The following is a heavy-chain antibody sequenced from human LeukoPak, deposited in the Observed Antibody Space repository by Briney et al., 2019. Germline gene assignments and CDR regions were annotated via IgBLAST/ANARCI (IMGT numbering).Heavy chain of an antibody. J-gene: IGHJ5*02. Sequence: GGSLRLSCAASGFTFSSFAMHWVRQAPGKGLEWVADIWYNGSNKYYAESVKGRFTISRDNSKNMLYLQLNSLRAEDTAVYCCSRGGYGDYNNWFDPWGQGTLVIVPS. D-gene: IGHD4-17*01. CDR1: GFTFSSFA. V-gene: IGHV3-33*01. CDR3: SRGGYGDYNNWFDP. CDR2: IWYNGSNK.